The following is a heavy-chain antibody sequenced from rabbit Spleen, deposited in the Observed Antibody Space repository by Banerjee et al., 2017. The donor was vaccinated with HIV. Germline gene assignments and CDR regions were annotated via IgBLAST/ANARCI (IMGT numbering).Heavy chain of an antibody. CDR1: GIDFSNYYY. V-gene: IGHV1S43*01. CDR3: VRKDSYDGL. Sequence: QLEESGGGLVKPGGTLTLTCKASGIDFSNYYYMYWVRQAPGKGLELIAWIYTRDGSTYYASWVNGRFTISRSTSLNTVDLKMTSLTAADTATYFCVRKDSYDGLWGPGTLVTVS. CDR2: IYTRDGST. D-gene: IGHD6-1*01. J-gene: IGHJ4*01.